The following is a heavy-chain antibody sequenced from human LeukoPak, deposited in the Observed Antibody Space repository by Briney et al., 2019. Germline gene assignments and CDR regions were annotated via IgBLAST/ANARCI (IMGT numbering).Heavy chain of an antibody. CDR2: ISGSGGST. Sequence: GGSLRLSCAASGFTFSSYAMSWVRQAPGKGLEWVSAISGSGGSTYYADSVKGRFTISRDNSKNTLYLQMNSLRAEGTAVYYCAKDVRVVRGVIIHYYFDYWGQGALVTVSS. J-gene: IGHJ4*02. CDR3: AKDVRVVRGVIIHYYFDY. V-gene: IGHV3-23*01. D-gene: IGHD3-10*01. CDR1: GFTFSSYA.